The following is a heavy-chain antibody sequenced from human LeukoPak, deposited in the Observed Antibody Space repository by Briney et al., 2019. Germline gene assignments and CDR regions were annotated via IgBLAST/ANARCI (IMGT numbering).Heavy chain of an antibody. D-gene: IGHD6-19*01. Sequence: PGGSLRLSCVASGFIFTDHWMSWVRQAPGKGLDWVANIKEDESAKFYADSVRGRFTISRDNAKNSVYLEMNNLRVEDTAVYYCSSREDSSGDPALAGWGQGTLVTVSS. CDR2: IKEDESAK. V-gene: IGHV3-7*01. CDR1: GFIFTDHW. CDR3: SSREDSSGDPALAG. J-gene: IGHJ4*02.